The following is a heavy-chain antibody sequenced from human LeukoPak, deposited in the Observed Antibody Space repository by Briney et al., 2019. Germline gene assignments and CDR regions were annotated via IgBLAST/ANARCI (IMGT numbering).Heavy chain of an antibody. Sequence: PSETLSLTCAVYGGSFSGYYWSWIRQPPGKGLEWIGEINHSGSTNYNPSLKSRVTISVDTSKNQFSLKLSSVTAADTAVYYCARMGKVLRFLDSTGMLLRGAFDIWGQGTMVTVSS. V-gene: IGHV4-34*01. J-gene: IGHJ3*02. D-gene: IGHD3-3*01. CDR2: INHSGST. CDR3: ARMGKVLRFLDSTGMLLRGAFDI. CDR1: GGSFSGYY.